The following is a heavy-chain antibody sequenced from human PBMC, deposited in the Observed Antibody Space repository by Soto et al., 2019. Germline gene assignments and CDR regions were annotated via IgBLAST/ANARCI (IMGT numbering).Heavy chain of an antibody. V-gene: IGHV3-33*01. D-gene: IGHD6-13*01. CDR3: ARDGGPLQKLVRWDYYYYYGMDV. CDR1: GFTFSSYG. Sequence: GGSLRLSCAASGFTFSSYGMHWVRQAPGKGLKWVAVIWYDGSNKYYADSVKGRFTISRDNSKNTLYLQMNSLRAEDTAVYYCARDGGPLQKLVRWDYYYYYGMDVWGQGTTVTVSS. J-gene: IGHJ6*02. CDR2: IWYDGSNK.